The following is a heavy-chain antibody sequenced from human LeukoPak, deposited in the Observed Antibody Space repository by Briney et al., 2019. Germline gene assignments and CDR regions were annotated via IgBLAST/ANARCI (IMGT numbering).Heavy chain of an antibody. CDR1: GDSVSRNTAA. J-gene: IGHJ6*03. Sequence: SQTLSLTCAISGDSVSRNTAAWNWIRQSPSRGLEWLGRTYYRSKWYYDYAVSVKSRIIINPDTSKNQFSLQLNSVTPEDTAVYYCARDRPAAGTLSYYYYMDVWGKGTTVTISS. CDR2: TYYRSKWYY. D-gene: IGHD6-13*01. CDR3: ARDRPAAGTLSYYYYMDV. V-gene: IGHV6-1*01.